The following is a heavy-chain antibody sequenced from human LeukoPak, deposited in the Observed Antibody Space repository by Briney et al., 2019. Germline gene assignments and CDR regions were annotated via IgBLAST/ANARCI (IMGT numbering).Heavy chain of an antibody. CDR1: GYTFTSYY. CDR3: ARAYGSGSSYHPDY. CDR2: INPNSGGT. J-gene: IGHJ4*02. D-gene: IGHD3-10*01. V-gene: IGHV1-2*02. Sequence: ASVKVSCKASGYTFTSYYMHWVRQAPGQGLEWMGWINPNSGGTNSSQKFQDRVTLTRDTSISTAYMELGSLRSDDTAIYYCARAYGSGSSYHPDYWGQGTLVTVSS.